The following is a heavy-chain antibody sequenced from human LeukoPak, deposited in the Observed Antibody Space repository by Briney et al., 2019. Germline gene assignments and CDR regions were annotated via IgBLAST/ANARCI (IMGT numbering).Heavy chain of an antibody. CDR3: ARGFLYCSSTSCYLYYYYYMDV. CDR1: GYTFTGYY. CDR2: INPNSGGT. V-gene: IGHV1-2*02. D-gene: IGHD2-2*01. J-gene: IGHJ6*03. Sequence: ASVKVSCKASGYTFTGYYMHWVRQAPGQGLEWMGWINPNSGGTNYAQKFQGRVTITRNTSISTAYMELSSLRSEDTAVYYCARGFLYCSSTSCYLYYYYYMDVWGKGTTVTVSS.